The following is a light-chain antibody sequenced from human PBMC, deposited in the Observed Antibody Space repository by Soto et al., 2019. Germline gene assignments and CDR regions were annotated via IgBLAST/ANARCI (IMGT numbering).Light chain of an antibody. CDR2: GAS. V-gene: IGKV3-15*01. J-gene: IGKJ1*01. Sequence: EILLTQSPATLSVSPGERATLSCRASQSVSSNLAWYQQKPGQAPRILIYGASTRDTGIPARFSGSGSGTEFTLTISRLQSEDFEVYYCQQRSNWPRTFGQGTKVDIK. CDR1: QSVSSN. CDR3: QQRSNWPRT.